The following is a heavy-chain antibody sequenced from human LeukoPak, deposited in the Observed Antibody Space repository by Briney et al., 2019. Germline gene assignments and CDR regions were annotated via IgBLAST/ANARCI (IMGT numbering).Heavy chain of an antibody. D-gene: IGHD2-2*01. CDR2: INTDSSDI. Sequence: GGSLRLSCAASGFTFSRYAMNWVRQAPGKGLEWVSYINTDSSDIHYADSVKGRFTISRDNARNILYLQLSSLRAEDSAVYYCARDTFQPGLIDSWGQGTLVTVSS. CDR3: ARDTFQPGLIDS. J-gene: IGHJ4*02. CDR1: GFTFSRYA. V-gene: IGHV3-21*05.